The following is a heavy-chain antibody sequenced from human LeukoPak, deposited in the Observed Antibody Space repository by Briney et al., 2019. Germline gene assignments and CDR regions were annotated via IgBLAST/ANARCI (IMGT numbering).Heavy chain of an antibody. CDR3: ARDLAPLHSNGMDV. CDR1: GFTFSDYY. CDR2: ISSSGSTI. J-gene: IGHJ6*02. V-gene: IGHV3-11*01. Sequence: GGSLRLSCAASGFTFSDYYMSWIRQAPGKGLEWVSYISSSGSTIYYADSVKGRFTISRDNAKNSLYLQMNSLRAEDTAVYYCARDLAPLHSNGMDVWGQGTTDTVSS. D-gene: IGHD4-11*01.